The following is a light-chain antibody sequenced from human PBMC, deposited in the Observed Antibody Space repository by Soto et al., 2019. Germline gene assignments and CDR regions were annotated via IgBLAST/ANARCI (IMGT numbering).Light chain of an antibody. CDR3: QHRSSWPLT. CDR1: QSVLYSSSNKNY. Sequence: DIVMTQSPDSLAVSLGERAMINCKSSQSVLYSSSNKNYLAWYQQKPGQPPKLLIYWASTRESGVPDRFSGSGSGTDFTLTIGSLQAEDVAVYYCQHRSSWPLTFGGGTKVEIK. V-gene: IGKV4-1*01. J-gene: IGKJ4*01. CDR2: WAS.